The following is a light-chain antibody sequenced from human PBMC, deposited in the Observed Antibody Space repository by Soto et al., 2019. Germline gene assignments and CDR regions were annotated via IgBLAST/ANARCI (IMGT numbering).Light chain of an antibody. V-gene: IGKV3-20*01. CDR2: GAT. J-gene: IGKJ2*01. CDR1: QSVYNNY. Sequence: EIVLTQSPGTLSLSPGERATLSCRASQSVYNNYLAWYQQKPSQTPRLLVNGATNRATGIPDRFSGGGSGTDFTLTISRLEPEDFAVYYCQQYGLPPHSFGQGTRVEIK. CDR3: QQYGLPPHS.